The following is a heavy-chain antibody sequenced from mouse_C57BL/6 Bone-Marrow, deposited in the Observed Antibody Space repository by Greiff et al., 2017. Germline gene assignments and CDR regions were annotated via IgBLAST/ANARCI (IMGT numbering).Heavy chain of an antibody. J-gene: IGHJ2*01. CDR1: GFNIKDDY. Sequence: EVKLQESGAELVRPGASVKLSCTASGFNIKDDYIHWVKQRPEQGLEWIGWIDPEIGDTEYASKFQGKATITSYTSSNTAYLQLSSLTSEDTAVYYCSSFYGDYFDFWGQGTPLTVAS. CDR2: IDPEIGDT. CDR3: SSFYGDYFDF. V-gene: IGHV14-4*01. D-gene: IGHD1-1*02.